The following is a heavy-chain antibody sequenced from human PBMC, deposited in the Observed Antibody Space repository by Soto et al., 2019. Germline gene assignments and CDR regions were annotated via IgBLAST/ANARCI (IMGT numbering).Heavy chain of an antibody. CDR3: ARRGGSASGDYYYAMDV. CDR1: SDSMNSGGYY. J-gene: IGHJ6*02. D-gene: IGHD6-6*01. CDR2: IYSNGDT. V-gene: IGHV4-31*03. Sequence: SETLSLTCSVSSDSMNSGGYYWSWIRQHPGKGLEWIGYIYSNGDTYYNPSLKSRVTISVDTSKNQFSLNLTSVTAADTAVYYCARRGGSASGDYYYAMDVWGQGTTVTVSS.